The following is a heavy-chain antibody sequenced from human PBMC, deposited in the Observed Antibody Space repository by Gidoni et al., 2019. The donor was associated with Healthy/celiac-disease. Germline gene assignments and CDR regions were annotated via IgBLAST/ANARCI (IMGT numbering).Heavy chain of an antibody. Sequence: QVQLVEAGGGGVQPGRSLRRSWAASGCTFSSYGMHWVRQAPGKGLEWLAVISYDGSHTYYADSVQGRFTISRDNSKTTLYLQMNSLRAEDTAVYYCAKDLIRAAAGTDDYWGQGTLVTVSS. D-gene: IGHD6-13*01. V-gene: IGHV3-30*18. CDR2: ISYDGSHT. CDR1: GCTFSSYG. CDR3: AKDLIRAAAGTDDY. J-gene: IGHJ4*02.